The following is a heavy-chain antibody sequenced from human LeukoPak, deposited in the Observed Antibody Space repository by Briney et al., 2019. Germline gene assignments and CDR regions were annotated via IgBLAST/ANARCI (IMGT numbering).Heavy chain of an antibody. CDR1: GFTFSDYY. J-gene: IGHJ3*02. D-gene: IGHD6-25*01. CDR3: ARVAAHDAFDI. V-gene: IGHV3-11*04. Sequence: GGSLRLSCAASGFTFSDYYMSWIRQAPGKGLEWVSYIRSSGSTIYYADSVKGRFTISRDNAKNSLYLQMNSLRAEDTAVYYCARVAAHDAFDIWGQGTMVTVSS. CDR2: IRSSGSTI.